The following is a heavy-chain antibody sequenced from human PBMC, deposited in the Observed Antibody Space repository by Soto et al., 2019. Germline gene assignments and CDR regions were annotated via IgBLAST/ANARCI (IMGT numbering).Heavy chain of an antibody. J-gene: IGHJ4*02. Sequence: EVQLVESGGGLVKPGGSLRLSCAASGFTFTSYTMNWVRQAPGEGLGWVSSISSSSIYIYYADSVKGRFTISRDNAKNSLYLQMNSLRADDTAVYYCARDRLDYWGQGTLVTVSS. CDR3: ARDRLDY. V-gene: IGHV3-21*06. CDR2: ISSSSIYI. D-gene: IGHD6-6*01. CDR1: GFTFTSYT.